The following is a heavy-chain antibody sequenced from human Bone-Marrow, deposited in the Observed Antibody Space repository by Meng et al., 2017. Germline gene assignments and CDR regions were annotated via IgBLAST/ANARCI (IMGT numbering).Heavy chain of an antibody. D-gene: IGHD3-9*01. CDR1: GFTVSSNY. CDR3: TTDPVLRYFDWLWSSMDV. Sequence: GESLKTSCAASGFTVSSNYMSWVRQAPGKGLEWVSVIYSGGSTYYADSVKGRFTISRDNSKNTLYLQMNSLRAEDTAVYYCTTDPVLRYFDWLWSSMDVWGQGTTVTVSS. V-gene: IGHV3-53*01. J-gene: IGHJ6*02. CDR2: IYSGGST.